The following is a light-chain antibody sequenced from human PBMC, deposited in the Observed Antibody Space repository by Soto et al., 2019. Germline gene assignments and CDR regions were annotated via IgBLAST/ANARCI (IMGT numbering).Light chain of an antibody. Sequence: QLVLTQSPSASASLGASVKLTCTLSSGHSSYAIAWHQQQPEKGPRYLMKLNSDGSHNKGDGIPDRFSGSSSGAERYLTISSLQSEDEADYYCQTWGTGFSVVFGGGTQLTV. CDR1: SGHSSYA. CDR2: LNSDGSH. J-gene: IGLJ2*01. V-gene: IGLV4-69*01. CDR3: QTWGTGFSVV.